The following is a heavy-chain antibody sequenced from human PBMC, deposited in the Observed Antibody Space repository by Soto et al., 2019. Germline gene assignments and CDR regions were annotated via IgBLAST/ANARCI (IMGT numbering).Heavy chain of an antibody. CDR3: ARGRGIAAAGTAY. Sequence: ASVKVSCKASGYTFTGYYMHWVRQAPGQGLEWMGWINPNSGGTNYAQKFQGRVTMTRDTSISTAYMELSRLRSDDTAVYYCARGRGIAAAGTAYWGQGTLVTVSS. J-gene: IGHJ4*02. CDR2: INPNSGGT. V-gene: IGHV1-2*02. D-gene: IGHD6-13*01. CDR1: GYTFTGYY.